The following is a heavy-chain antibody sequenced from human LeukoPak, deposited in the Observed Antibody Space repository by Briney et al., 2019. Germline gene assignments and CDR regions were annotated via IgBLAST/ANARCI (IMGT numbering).Heavy chain of an antibody. CDR3: ARRHCSGGSCYLDY. CDR1: GFIVSSNT. Sequence: GGSLRLSCAASGFIVSSNTMTWVRQSPGKGLEWVSIIFSGGSTYYTDSVKGRFTLSRDNSKNTLYLQMNSLRAEDTAIYYRARRHCSGGSCYLDYWGQGSLVTVSS. V-gene: IGHV3-53*01. D-gene: IGHD2-15*01. CDR2: IFSGGST. J-gene: IGHJ4*02.